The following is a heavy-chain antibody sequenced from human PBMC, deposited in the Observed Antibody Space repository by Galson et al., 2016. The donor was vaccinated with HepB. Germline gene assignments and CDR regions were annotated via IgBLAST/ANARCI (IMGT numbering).Heavy chain of an antibody. V-gene: IGHV3-53*01. D-gene: IGHD3-16*01. J-gene: IGHJ3*01. Sequence: VSSNYMSWVRQAPGEGLEWVSVIYAGATTTQYADSVKGRFTISRDHAKNTLYLQMNSLRPEDTAVYYCAKGGYDAFEFWGQGTMVTVSS. CDR1: VSSNY. CDR2: IYAGATTT. CDR3: AKGGYDAFEF.